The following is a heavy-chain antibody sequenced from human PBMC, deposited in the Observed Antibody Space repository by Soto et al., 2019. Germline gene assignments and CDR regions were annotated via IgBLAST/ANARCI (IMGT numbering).Heavy chain of an antibody. CDR2: IIPIFGTA. Sequence: GASVKVSCKASGGTFSSYAISWVRQAPGQGLEWMGGIIPIFGTANYAQKFQGRVTITADKSTSTAYMELSSLRSEDTAVYYCARAQNDFWSGYHYYYYGMDVWGQGTTVTVSS. CDR1: GGTFSSYA. V-gene: IGHV1-69*06. D-gene: IGHD3-3*01. J-gene: IGHJ6*02. CDR3: ARAQNDFWSGYHYYYYGMDV.